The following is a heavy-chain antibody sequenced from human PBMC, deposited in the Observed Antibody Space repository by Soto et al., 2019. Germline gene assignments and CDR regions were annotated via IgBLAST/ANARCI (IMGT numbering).Heavy chain of an antibody. D-gene: IGHD1-26*01. Sequence: PSETLSLTCVVSDVSISNLYWSWILQPPGKGLEWIGFIYYAGSTKYNPSLNSRVTISVDTSRNQFSLKLSSVTAADTAVYFCARGGVYSGSFEFDLWGQGTLVTVSS. J-gene: IGHJ4*02. CDR1: DVSISNLY. V-gene: IGHV4-59*08. CDR3: ARGGVYSGSFEFDL. CDR2: IYYAGST.